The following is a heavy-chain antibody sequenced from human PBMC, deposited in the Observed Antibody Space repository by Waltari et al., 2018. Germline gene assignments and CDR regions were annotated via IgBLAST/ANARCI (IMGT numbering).Heavy chain of an antibody. CDR2: INHSGST. Sequence: QVQLQQWGAGLLKPSETLSLTCAVYGGSFSGYYWSWIRQPPGKGLEWIGEINHSGSTNYNPSLKSRVTISVDTSKNQFSLKLSSVTAADTAVYYCARRITMRGPLGYWGQGTLVTVSS. CDR3: ARRITMRGPLGY. CDR1: GGSFSGYY. D-gene: IGHD3-22*01. V-gene: IGHV4-34*01. J-gene: IGHJ4*02.